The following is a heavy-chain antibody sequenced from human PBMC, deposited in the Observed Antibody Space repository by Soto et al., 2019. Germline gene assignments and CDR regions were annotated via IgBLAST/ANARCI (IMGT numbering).Heavy chain of an antibody. Sequence: SVKVSCKASGGTFSSYTISWVRQAPGQGLEWMGRIIPILGIANYAQKFQGRVTITADKSTSTAYMELSSLRSEDTAVYYCANSSGWSAFDIWGQGTMVTVSS. D-gene: IGHD6-19*01. J-gene: IGHJ3*02. CDR3: ANSSGWSAFDI. CDR1: GGTFSSYT. V-gene: IGHV1-69*02. CDR2: IIPILGIA.